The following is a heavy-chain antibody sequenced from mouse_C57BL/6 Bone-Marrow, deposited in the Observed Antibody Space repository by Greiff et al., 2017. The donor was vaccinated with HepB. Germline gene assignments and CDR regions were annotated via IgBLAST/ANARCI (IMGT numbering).Heavy chain of an antibody. CDR1: GYTFTDYY. CDR2: IYPGSGNT. CDR3: ARGSSLAWFAY. Sequence: QVQLKESGAELVRPGASVKLSCKASGYTFTDYYINWVKQRPGQGLEWIARIYPGSGNTYYNEKFKGKATLTAEKSSSTAYMQLSSLTSEDSAVYFCARGSSLAWFAYWGQGTLVTVSA. J-gene: IGHJ3*01. D-gene: IGHD1-1*01. V-gene: IGHV1-76*01.